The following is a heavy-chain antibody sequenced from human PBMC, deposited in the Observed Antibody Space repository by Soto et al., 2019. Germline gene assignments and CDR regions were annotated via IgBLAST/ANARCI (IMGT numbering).Heavy chain of an antibody. CDR3: ARDRFLAWLSIPNWFDP. V-gene: IGHV1-69*13. D-gene: IGHD3-3*01. CDR1: GGSFSSYA. CDR2: IIPIFGTT. J-gene: IGHJ5*02. Sequence: ASVKVSCKASGGSFSSYAISWVRQAPGQGLEWMGGIIPIFGTTNYAQKFQGRVTITADEPTSTAYMELSSLRSEDTAVYYCARDRFLAWLSIPNWFDPWGQGTLVTVSS.